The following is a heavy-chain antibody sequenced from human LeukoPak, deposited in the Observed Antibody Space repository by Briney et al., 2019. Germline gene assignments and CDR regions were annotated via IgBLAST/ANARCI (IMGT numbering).Heavy chain of an antibody. CDR2: INSDGSST. CDR1: GFTFSSYW. J-gene: IGHJ3*02. Sequence: GGSLRLSCAASGFTFSSYWMHWVRQAPGKGLVWVSRINSDGSSTSYADSVEGRFTISRDNAKNTLYLQMNSLRAEDTAVYYCAREGQQWLVSNDAFDIWGQGTMVTVSS. CDR3: AREGQQWLVSNDAFDI. D-gene: IGHD6-19*01. V-gene: IGHV3-74*01.